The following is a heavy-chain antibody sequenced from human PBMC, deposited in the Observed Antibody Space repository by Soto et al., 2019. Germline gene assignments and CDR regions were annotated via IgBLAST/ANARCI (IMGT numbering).Heavy chain of an antibody. Sequence: EVQLVESGGGLVQPGGSLRLSCAASGFTFSSYDMHWVRQATGKGLEWVSAIGTAGDTYYPGSVKGRFTISRENAKNSLYLQMNSLRAGDMAVYYCARGPGDYGAFDIWGQGTMVTVSS. CDR1: GFTFSSYD. J-gene: IGHJ3*02. V-gene: IGHV3-13*01. CDR3: ARGPGDYGAFDI. CDR2: IGTAGDT. D-gene: IGHD4-17*01.